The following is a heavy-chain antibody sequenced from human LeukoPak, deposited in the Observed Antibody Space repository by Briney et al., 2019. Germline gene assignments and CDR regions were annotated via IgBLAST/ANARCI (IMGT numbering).Heavy chain of an antibody. Sequence: GGSLRLPCAASGFTFSSYWMHWVRRAPGKGLVWVSRINSDGSSTSYADSVKGRFTISRDNAKNTLYLQMNSLRAEDTAVYYCARSESPYYYYYMDVWGKGTTVTVSS. CDR2: INSDGSST. CDR3: ARSESPYYYYYMDV. J-gene: IGHJ6*03. CDR1: GFTFSSYW. V-gene: IGHV3-74*01.